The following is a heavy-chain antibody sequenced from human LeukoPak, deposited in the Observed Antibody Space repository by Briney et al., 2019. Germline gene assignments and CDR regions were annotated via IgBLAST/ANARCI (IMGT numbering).Heavy chain of an antibody. CDR2: IHHSGST. J-gene: IGHJ5*02. Sequence: SETLSLTCTLSGYSITSGFYWAWIRQTPGKGLEWIGSIHHSGSTYYNPSLKSRVTISVDTSKNHFSLKLSSVTAADTAVYYCARDSGTTGEVKFDPWGQGTLVTVSS. V-gene: IGHV4-38-2*02. CDR3: ARDSGTTGEVKFDP. CDR1: GYSITSGFY. D-gene: IGHD3-10*01.